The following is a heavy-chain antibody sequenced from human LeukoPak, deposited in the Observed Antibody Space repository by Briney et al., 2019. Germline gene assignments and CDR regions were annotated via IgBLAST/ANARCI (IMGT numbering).Heavy chain of an antibody. D-gene: IGHD3-22*01. J-gene: IGHJ4*02. V-gene: IGHV5-51*01. CDR2: INPGDSDT. CDR1: GYRFTNYW. CDR3: TRRDSSGYFDF. Sequence: GASLKISFKGSGYRFTNYWIGRGRPMPGKGLEWMGIINPGDSDTRSSPSFRGQVTLLVDKSINTAYLQWRSLKAADAAIYYCTRRDSSGYFDFWGQGILVTVSS.